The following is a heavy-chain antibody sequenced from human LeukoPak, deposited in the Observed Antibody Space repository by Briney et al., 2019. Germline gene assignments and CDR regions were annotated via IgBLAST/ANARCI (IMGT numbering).Heavy chain of an antibody. CDR2: ISSNGGTT. J-gene: IGHJ4*02. CDR3: ARVPFSSGWYDY. CDR1: GFIFSNYG. V-gene: IGHV3-64*02. D-gene: IGHD6-19*01. Sequence: GGSLRLSCAASGFIFSNYGMHWVRQAPGRGLEFVSRISSNGGTTYHADSLKGRFTISRDNSKNTVYLQMASPRPEDMAVYYCARVPFSSGWYDYWGQGTLVTVSS.